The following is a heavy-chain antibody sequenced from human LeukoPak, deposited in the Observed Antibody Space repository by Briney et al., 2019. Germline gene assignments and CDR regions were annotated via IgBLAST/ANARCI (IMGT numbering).Heavy chain of an antibody. D-gene: IGHD4-23*01. CDR2: INPYSGGT. CDR3: ARESTTVATDFDF. J-gene: IGHJ4*02. Sequence: ASVNVSCKASGYTFTDYYVHWVRQAPGQGLEWMGWINPYSGGTKYAQKFQGRVTMTGDTSVSTAFMDLSGLGSDDTAVYYCARESTTVATDFDFWGQGTLVSVSS. CDR1: GYTFTDYY. V-gene: IGHV1-2*02.